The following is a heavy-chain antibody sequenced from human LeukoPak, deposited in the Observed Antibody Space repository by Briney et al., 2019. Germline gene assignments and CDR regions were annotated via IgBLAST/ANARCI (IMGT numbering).Heavy chain of an antibody. J-gene: IGHJ3*02. CDR2: ISGGGVST. D-gene: IGHD4-17*01. Sequence: GGSLRLSCAASGFSFHCYAMTWVRQAPGEGLEWVAGISGGGVSTHYADSVKGRFTISRDNSKNTLHVQMNSLKAEDTAVYYCAKTIYSGALDTCDIWGQGTLVTVSS. CDR3: AKTIYSGALDTCDI. V-gene: IGHV3-23*01. CDR1: GFSFHCYA.